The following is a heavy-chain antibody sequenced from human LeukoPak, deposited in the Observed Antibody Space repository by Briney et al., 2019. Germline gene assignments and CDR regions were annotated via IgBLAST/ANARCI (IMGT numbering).Heavy chain of an antibody. J-gene: IGHJ4*02. V-gene: IGHV1-18*01. CDR1: GYTFTSYG. Sequence: GASVKVSCKASGYTFTSYGISWVRQAPGQGLEWRGWITAYNGNTNYAQKLQGRVTMTTDTSTSTAYMELRSLRSDDTAVYYCARDHQIVVVVAATPRFDYWGQGTLVTVSS. CDR2: ITAYNGNT. D-gene: IGHD2-15*01. CDR3: ARDHQIVVVVAATPRFDY.